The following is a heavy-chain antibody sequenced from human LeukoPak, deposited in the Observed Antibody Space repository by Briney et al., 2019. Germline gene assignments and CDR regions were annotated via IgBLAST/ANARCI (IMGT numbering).Heavy chain of an antibody. D-gene: IGHD2-15*01. V-gene: IGHV3-30-3*01. CDR1: GFTFSSYA. Sequence: GGSLRLSCAASGFTFSSYAMHWVRQAPGKGLGWVAVISYDGSNKYYADSVKGRFTISRDNSKNTLYLQMNSLRAEDTAVYYCARGVVVVVAASLDYWGQGTLVTVSS. J-gene: IGHJ4*02. CDR3: ARGVVVVVAASLDY. CDR2: ISYDGSNK.